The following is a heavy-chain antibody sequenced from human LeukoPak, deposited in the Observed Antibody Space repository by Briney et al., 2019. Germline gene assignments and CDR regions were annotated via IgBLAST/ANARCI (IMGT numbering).Heavy chain of an antibody. D-gene: IGHD6-19*01. CDR3: ASRAGYGSGWLGYWFDP. Sequence: GASVKVSCKASGYTFTGYYMHWERQAPGQGLEWMGWINPNSGGTNYAQKFQGRVTMTRDTSISTAYMELSRLRSDDTAVYYCASRAGYGSGWLGYWFDPWGQGTLVTVSS. CDR2: INPNSGGT. J-gene: IGHJ5*02. CDR1: GYTFTGYY. V-gene: IGHV1-2*02.